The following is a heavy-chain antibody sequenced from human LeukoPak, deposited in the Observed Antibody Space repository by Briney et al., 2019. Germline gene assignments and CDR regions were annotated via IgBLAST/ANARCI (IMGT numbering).Heavy chain of an antibody. CDR2: ISGSGGST. CDR1: GFTFSSYA. J-gene: IGHJ4*02. CDR3: ARGDYYGSGSQGY. D-gene: IGHD3-10*01. V-gene: IGHV3-23*01. Sequence: GGSLRLSCAASGFTFSSYAMSWVRQAPGKGLEWVSAISGSGGSTYYADSVKGRFTISRDNSKNTLYLQMNSLRAEDTAVYYCARGDYYGSGSQGYWGQGTLVTVSS.